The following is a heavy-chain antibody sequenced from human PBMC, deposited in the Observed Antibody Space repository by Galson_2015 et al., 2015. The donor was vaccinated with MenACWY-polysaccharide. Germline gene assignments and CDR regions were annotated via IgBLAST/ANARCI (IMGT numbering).Heavy chain of an antibody. CDR2: IHYRGST. CDR1: GDSISSYH. D-gene: IGHD1-1*01. J-gene: IGHJ6*03. V-gene: IGHV4-59*01. Sequence: ETLSLTCTVSGDSISSYHWSWIRQPSGQGLEWIGYIHYRGSTNYNPSLKSRLTISLDMSKSQFSLRLDSVTSADTAVYYCARLNQLSSNYHMDVWGKGITATVSS. CDR3: ARLNQLSSNYHMDV.